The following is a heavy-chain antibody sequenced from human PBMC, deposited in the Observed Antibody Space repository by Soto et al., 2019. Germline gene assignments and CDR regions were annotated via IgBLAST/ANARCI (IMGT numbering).Heavy chain of an antibody. V-gene: IGHV3-23*01. J-gene: IGHJ4*02. CDR1: GFTFSSYA. CDR2: ILGGGGKS. Sequence: EVQLLESGGGLVQPGGSLRLSCAASGFTFSSYAMTWVRQAPGKGLEWVSLILGGGGKSYYADSVKGRFTISRDNSKNTLYLQMNSLTAEDSAVYYCVKGGSIGVSGDAYWGQGTLVTVSS. D-gene: IGHD6-19*01. CDR3: VKGGSIGVSGDAY.